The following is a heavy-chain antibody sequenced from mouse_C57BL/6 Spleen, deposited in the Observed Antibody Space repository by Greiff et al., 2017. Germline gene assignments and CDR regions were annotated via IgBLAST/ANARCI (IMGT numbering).Heavy chain of an antibody. D-gene: IGHD3-2*02. Sequence: VQLQQSGAELVRPGTSVKMSCKASGYTFTNYWIGWAKQRPGHGLEWIGDIYPGGGYTNYNEKFKGKAKLTADKSSSTAYMQFSSLTSEDSAIYYCAREEAGRGRYFAYWGQGTTLTVSS. J-gene: IGHJ2*01. CDR3: AREEAGRGRYFAY. CDR2: IYPGGGYT. V-gene: IGHV1-63*01. CDR1: GYTFTNYW.